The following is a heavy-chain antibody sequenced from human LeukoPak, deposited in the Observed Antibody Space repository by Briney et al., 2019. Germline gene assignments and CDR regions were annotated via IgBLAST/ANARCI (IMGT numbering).Heavy chain of an antibody. D-gene: IGHD3-10*01. Sequence: GGSLRLSCAASGFTFSSYAMSWVRQAPGKGLEWVSSISGSGGSTDYADSVKGRFTISRDNSKNTLYLQMNSLRAEDTAVYYCAKERRRDGSGQSPNFDYWGQGTLVTVSS. CDR1: GFTFSSYA. CDR2: ISGSGGST. J-gene: IGHJ4*02. CDR3: AKERRRDGSGQSPNFDY. V-gene: IGHV3-23*01.